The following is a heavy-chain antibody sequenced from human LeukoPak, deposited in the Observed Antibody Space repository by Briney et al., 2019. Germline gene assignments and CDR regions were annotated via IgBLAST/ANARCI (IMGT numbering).Heavy chain of an antibody. Sequence: PGGSLRLSCAASGFTFSSYSMNWVRQAPGKGLEWAANISPDGIDMYYVDSVRGRFTISRDNAKNSLYLQMSSLRAEDTAVYYCVRGSDSWGQGTLVTVSS. V-gene: IGHV3-7*01. CDR1: GFTFSSYS. CDR2: ISPDGIDM. J-gene: IGHJ4*02. CDR3: VRGSDS.